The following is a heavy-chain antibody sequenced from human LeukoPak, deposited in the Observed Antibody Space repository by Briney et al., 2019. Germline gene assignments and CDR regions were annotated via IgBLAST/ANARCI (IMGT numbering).Heavy chain of an antibody. CDR3: ARLPHLRHYYYGMDV. CDR1: GSSFTSYW. CDR2: IYPGDSDT. V-gene: IGHV5-51*01. J-gene: IGHJ6*02. Sequence: GESLKISCKGSGSSFTSYWIGWVRQMPGKGLEWMGIIYPGDSDTRYSPSFQGQVTISADKSISTAYLQWSSLKASDTAMYYCARLPHLRHYYYGMDVWGQGTTVTVSS.